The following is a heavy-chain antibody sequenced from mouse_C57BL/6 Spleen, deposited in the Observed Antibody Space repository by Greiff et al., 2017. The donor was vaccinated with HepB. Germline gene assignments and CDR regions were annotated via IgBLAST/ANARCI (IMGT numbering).Heavy chain of an antibody. Sequence: QVHVKQSGPELVKPGASVKISCKASGYAFSSSWMNWVKQRPGKGLEWIGRIYPGDGDTNYNGKFKGKATLTADKSSSTAYMQLSSLTSEDSAVYFCARDSNYEFAYWGQGTLVTVSA. CDR1: GYAFSSSW. CDR2: IYPGDGDT. CDR3: ARDSNYEFAY. J-gene: IGHJ3*01. D-gene: IGHD2-5*01. V-gene: IGHV1-82*01.